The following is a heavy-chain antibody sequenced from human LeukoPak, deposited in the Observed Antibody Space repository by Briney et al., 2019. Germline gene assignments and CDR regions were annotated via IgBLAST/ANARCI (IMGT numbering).Heavy chain of an antibody. V-gene: IGHV4-38-2*02. J-gene: IGHJ5*02. CDR1: DYSITSDYY. D-gene: IGHD3-10*01. CDR3: AREGSTSGTYWFDP. CDR2: IYHSGST. Sequence: SETLSLTCAVSDYSITSDYYWGWIRQPPGKGLEWIGSIYHSGSTYYNPSLKSRVTISVDTSKNQFSLKLTSVTAADTAVYYCAREGSTSGTYWFDPWGQGTLVTVSS.